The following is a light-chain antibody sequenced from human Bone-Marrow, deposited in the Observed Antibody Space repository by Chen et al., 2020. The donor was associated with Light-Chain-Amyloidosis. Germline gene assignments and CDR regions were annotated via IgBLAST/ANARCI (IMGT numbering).Light chain of an antibody. J-gene: IGKJ4*01. CDR2: GSS. CDR1: QTISSNY. V-gene: IGKV3-20*01. CDR3: EEYGTSAQT. Sequence: EIVLTQSPGTLSLSPGEGANLSCRASQTISSNYLTWYHQKFGQAPELLIYGSSSRATGIPDRYTGRGSGTGITLTINRLEPEDLAMYYCEEYGTSAQTVGGGTKVGIK.